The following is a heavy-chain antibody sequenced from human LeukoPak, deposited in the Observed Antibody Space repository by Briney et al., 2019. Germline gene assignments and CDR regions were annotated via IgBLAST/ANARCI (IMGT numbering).Heavy chain of an antibody. V-gene: IGHV4-31*03. J-gene: IGHJ4*02. CDR2: IYYSGST. CDR1: GASISSGGYY. Sequence: SQTLSLTCTVSGASISSGGYYWSWIRQHPGKGLEWIGYIYYSGSTYYNPSLKSRVTISVDTSKNQFSLKLSSVTAADTAVYYCARRWNYYFDYWGQGTLVTVSS. CDR3: ARRWNYYFDY. D-gene: IGHD1-7*01.